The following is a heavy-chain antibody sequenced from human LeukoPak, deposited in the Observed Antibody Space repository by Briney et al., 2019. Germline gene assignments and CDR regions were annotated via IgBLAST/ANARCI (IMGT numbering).Heavy chain of an antibody. J-gene: IGHJ4*02. CDR2: INQDGSET. Sequence: GGSLRLSCAGSGFTFSSHWMNWVRQAPGKGLEWVAHINQDGSETYYVDSVKGRFTISRDNAKNSLYLQMHSLRAEDTAVYYCARGGYYDSSGYFDYWGQGTLVTVSS. CDR1: GFTFSSHW. CDR3: ARGGYYDSSGYFDY. V-gene: IGHV3-7*01. D-gene: IGHD3-22*01.